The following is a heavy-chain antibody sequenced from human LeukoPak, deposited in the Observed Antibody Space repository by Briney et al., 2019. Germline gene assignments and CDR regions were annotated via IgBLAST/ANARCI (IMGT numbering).Heavy chain of an antibody. CDR2: IWYDGSNK. J-gene: IGHJ4*02. V-gene: IGHV3-33*01. CDR1: GFTFSSYG. Sequence: GRSLRLSCAASGFTFSSYGMHWVRQAPGKGLEWVAVIWYDGSNKYYADSVKGRFTISRDNSENTLYLQMNSLRAEDTAVYYCARDGSTTVVTPPDYWGQGTLVTVSS. CDR3: ARDGSTTVVTPPDY. D-gene: IGHD4-23*01.